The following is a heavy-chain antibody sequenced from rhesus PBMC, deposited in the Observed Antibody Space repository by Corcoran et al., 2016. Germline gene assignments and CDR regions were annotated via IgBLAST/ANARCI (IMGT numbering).Heavy chain of an antibody. CDR3: ARRIGYNYSP. CDR1: GYSISSNY. CDR2: IYGNSGST. V-gene: IGHV4-147*01. J-gene: IGHJ4*01. D-gene: IGHD5-12*01. Sequence: QVQLQESGPGLVKPSETLSLTCAVSGYSISSNYWSWIRQPPGKGLDWIGYIYGNSGSTYYNPSLKSRVTISTDTSKNQFSLKLSAVTAADTAVYYCARRIGYNYSPWGQGVLVTVSS.